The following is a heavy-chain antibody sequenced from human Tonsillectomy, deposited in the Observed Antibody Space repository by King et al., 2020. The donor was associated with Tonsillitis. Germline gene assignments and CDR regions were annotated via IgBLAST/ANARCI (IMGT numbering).Heavy chain of an antibody. CDR1: GYTFTSYG. J-gene: IGHJ6*02. D-gene: IGHD6-19*01. Sequence: VQLVESGAEVKKPGASVKVSCKASGYTFTSYGISWVRQAPGQGLEWMGWISAYNGNTNYAQKLQGRVTMTTDTSTSTAYMELRSLRSDDTAVFYCARDSGIAVAGAIYYYYGMDVWGQGTTVTVSS. V-gene: IGHV1-18*01. CDR3: ARDSGIAVAGAIYYYYGMDV. CDR2: ISAYNGNT.